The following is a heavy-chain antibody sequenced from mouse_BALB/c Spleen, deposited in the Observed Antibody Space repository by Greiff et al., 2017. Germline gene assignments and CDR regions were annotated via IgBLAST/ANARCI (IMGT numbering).Heavy chain of an antibody. CDR3: ASGGYRYDGRFDY. D-gene: IGHD2-14*01. V-gene: IGHV5-6-5*01. CDR2: ISSGGST. CDR1: GFTFSSYA. Sequence: EVLLVESGGGLVKPGGSLKLSCAASGFTFSSYAMSWVRQTPEKRLEWVASISSGGSTYYPDSSKGRFTISGDNARYILYLQMSSLRSEDTAMYYCASGGYRYDGRFDYWGQGTTLTGSS. J-gene: IGHJ2*01.